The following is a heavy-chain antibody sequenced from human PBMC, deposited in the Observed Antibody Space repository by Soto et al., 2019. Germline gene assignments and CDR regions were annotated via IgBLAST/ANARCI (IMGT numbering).Heavy chain of an antibody. CDR1: GYTFTGDY. CDR3: ATYYAFWSRNLWCYAGMHV. Sequence: GASVKVSCKDSGYTFTGDYMHWVRQAPGQGLEWMGWINPNSGGTNYAQKFQGRVTMTRDTSISTAYMELRRLRSDDTAVYYCATYYAFWSRNLWCYAGMHVSTQGTTVTFS. V-gene: IGHV1-2*02. J-gene: IGHJ6*01. D-gene: IGHD3-3*01. CDR2: INPNSGGT.